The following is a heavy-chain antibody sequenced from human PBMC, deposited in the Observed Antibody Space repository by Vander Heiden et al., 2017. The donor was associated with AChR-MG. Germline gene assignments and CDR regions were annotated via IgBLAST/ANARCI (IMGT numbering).Heavy chain of an antibody. CDR1: GFTFSNAW. CDR3: TTGQGYGMDF. V-gene: IGHV3-15*01. Sequence: DVQLVESGGGLVKPGGSLRLACAASGFTFSNAWMSWVRQAPGKGLEWLGRIKSKVDGGVTDYAAPVKGRLIISRDDSESTLYMEMNSLKTEDTAVYYCTTGQGYGMDFWGQGTTVTVSS. J-gene: IGHJ6*02. CDR2: IKSKVDGGVT.